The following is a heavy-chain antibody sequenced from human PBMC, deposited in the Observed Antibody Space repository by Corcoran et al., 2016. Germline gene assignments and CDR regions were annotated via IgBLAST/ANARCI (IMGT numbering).Heavy chain of an antibody. CDR3: THRRHYNGNSNGETLDY. V-gene: IGHV2-5*02. J-gene: IGHJ4*02. CDR1: GFSLTTRPVG. D-gene: IGHD3-10*01. CDR2: IYWDDDK. Sequence: QITLKESGPTLVNPTQTLTLTCSFSGFSLTTRPVGVGWIRQPPGKALEWLAFIYWDDDKRDNPSLKSRLSNTKDTSKNQVVRTMTNVDPVDTTTYYCTHRRHYNGNSNGETLDYWGQGNLFTVSS.